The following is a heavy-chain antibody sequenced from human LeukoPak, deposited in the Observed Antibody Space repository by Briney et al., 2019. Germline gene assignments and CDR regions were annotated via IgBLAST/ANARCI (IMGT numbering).Heavy chain of an antibody. D-gene: IGHD6-13*01. CDR3: ARGGLRAGTGGFDP. CDR2: MTPNSGNT. J-gene: IGHJ5*02. V-gene: IGHV1-8*01. CDR1: GYTFTTYD. Sequence: ASVKVSCKASGYTFTTYDIDWVRQAPGQGLEWMGWMTPNSGNTGYAQKFQSRVTMTRNTSISTAYMELSSLRSDDTAVYYCARGGLRAGTGGFDPWGQGTLVTVSS.